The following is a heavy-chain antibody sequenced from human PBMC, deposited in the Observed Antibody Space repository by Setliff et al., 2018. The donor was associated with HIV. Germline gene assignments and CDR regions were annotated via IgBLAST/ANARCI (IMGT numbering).Heavy chain of an antibody. J-gene: IGHJ5*02. Sequence: SETLSLTCTVSGGSISSNNYFWGWIRQPPEKGLECIGSIYYSGSTYYNPSLKSRVTISINTSRNQFSLKLTPVTAADTAMYYCSRRHTAFDPWGQGTLVTVSS. CDR2: IYYSGST. D-gene: IGHD5-18*01. CDR3: SRRHTAFDP. V-gene: IGHV4-39*01. CDR1: GGSISSNNYF.